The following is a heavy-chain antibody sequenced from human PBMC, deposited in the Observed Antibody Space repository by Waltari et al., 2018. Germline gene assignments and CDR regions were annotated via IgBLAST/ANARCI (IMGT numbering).Heavy chain of an antibody. CDR2: INEDGTTT. CDR3: IRDLAGAWGR. CDR1: GFIFSNYL. Sequence: DVQLVESGGGLVQPGGSLRLSCVDSGFIFSNYLMPWVRQVPGKGLLWVARINEDGTTTTYADSVRGRFAIYRDNARSTLYLQMNSLRVEDTAIYYCIRDLAGAWGRWGQGTLVTVSS. D-gene: IGHD1-26*01. V-gene: IGHV3-74*03. J-gene: IGHJ1*01.